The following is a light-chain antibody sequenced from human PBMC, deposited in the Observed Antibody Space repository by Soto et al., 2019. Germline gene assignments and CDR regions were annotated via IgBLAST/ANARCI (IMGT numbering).Light chain of an antibody. J-gene: IGKJ5*01. CDR3: QQYQTHAT. V-gene: IGKV1-5*01. Sequence: DIQMTQSPSSLSASVGDRFTITCRASQNILILLAWYQQKPGKAPKALIYDASRLGGGVPSRFSGSGSGTEFTLTISSLQPDDFATYYCQQYQTHATFGQGTRLEIK. CDR1: QNILIL. CDR2: DAS.